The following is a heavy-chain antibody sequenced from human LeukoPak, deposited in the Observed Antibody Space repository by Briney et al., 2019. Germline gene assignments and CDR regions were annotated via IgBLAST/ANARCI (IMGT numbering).Heavy chain of an antibody. J-gene: IGHJ4*02. Sequence: GGSLRLSCVASGFTFSSWMHWVRQDPRKGLVWVSRINGDGRNINYADSVRGRFTISRDNAKNSLYLQMNSLRAEDTAVYYCAREPFWSGYYSNLHFDYWGQGTLVTVSS. V-gene: IGHV3-74*01. CDR2: INGDGRNI. D-gene: IGHD3-3*01. CDR3: AREPFWSGYYSNLHFDY. CDR1: GFTFSSW.